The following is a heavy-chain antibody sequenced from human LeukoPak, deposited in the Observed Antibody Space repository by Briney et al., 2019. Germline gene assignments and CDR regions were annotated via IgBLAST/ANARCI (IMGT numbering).Heavy chain of an antibody. CDR2: IYTTGST. D-gene: IGHD6-19*01. Sequence: PSETLSLTCTVSDGSISTYYWSWIRQPAGKGLEWIGRIYTTGSTNYNPSLKSRVTMSVDTSKNQFSLKLTSVTAADTAVYYCAKGRGIAVAVIDYWGQGTLVTVSS. V-gene: IGHV4-4*07. J-gene: IGHJ4*02. CDR1: DGSISTYY. CDR3: AKGRGIAVAVIDY.